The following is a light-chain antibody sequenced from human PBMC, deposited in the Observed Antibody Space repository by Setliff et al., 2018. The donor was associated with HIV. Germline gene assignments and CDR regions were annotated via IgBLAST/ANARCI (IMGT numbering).Light chain of an antibody. Sequence: EIVLTQSPATLSLSPGERATLSCRASQSVSTYLVWYQQNPGQPPRLLIYDTSNRATGIPARFSGSGSGTDFTLTISSLEPEDFAVYYCQQRSNWPFLTFGGGTK. CDR1: QSVSTY. CDR3: QQRSNWPFLT. V-gene: IGKV3-11*01. CDR2: DTS. J-gene: IGKJ4*01.